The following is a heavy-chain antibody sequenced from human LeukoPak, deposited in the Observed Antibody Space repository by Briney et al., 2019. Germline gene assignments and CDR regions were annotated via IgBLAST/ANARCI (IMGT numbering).Heavy chain of an antibody. D-gene: IGHD5-12*01. J-gene: IGHJ6*02. CDR3: ARDGSRAATIPYYYGMDV. V-gene: IGHV3-21*01. CDR2: ISDSSSYI. CDR1: GFTFSEFN. Sequence: PGGSLRLSCVASGFTFSEFNMNWVRQAPGKGLEWVSSISDSSSYIEYADSVKGRITISRDNAKNSLYLQMNSLRAEDTAVYYCARDGSRAATIPYYYGMDVWGQGTTVTVSS.